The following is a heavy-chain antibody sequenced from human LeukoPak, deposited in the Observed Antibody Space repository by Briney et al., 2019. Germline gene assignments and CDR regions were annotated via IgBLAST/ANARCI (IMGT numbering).Heavy chain of an antibody. CDR2: IYYSGST. V-gene: IGHV4-30-4*01. Sequence: SETLSLTRTVSAGSISSGDYYWSWIRQPPGKGLEWIGYIYYSGSTYYNPSLKSRVTISPDTSKNQFSLKLSSVTAADTAVYYCASLYGSGSYYPADYWGQGTLVTVSS. CDR3: ASLYGSGSYYPADY. D-gene: IGHD3-10*01. J-gene: IGHJ4*02. CDR1: AGSISSGDYY.